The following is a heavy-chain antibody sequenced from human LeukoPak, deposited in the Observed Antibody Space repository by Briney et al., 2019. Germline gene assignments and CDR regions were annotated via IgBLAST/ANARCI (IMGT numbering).Heavy chain of an antibody. V-gene: IGHV4-34*01. D-gene: IGHD6-19*01. CDR1: GGSFSGYY. Sequence: SETLSLTCAVYGGSFSGYYWSWIRQPPGKGLEWIGEIDRSGSTNNNPSLKSRVTISVDTSKNQFSLKLSSVTAADTAVYYCARSGAQQWLVRYWGQGTLVTVSS. CDR2: IDRSGST. J-gene: IGHJ4*02. CDR3: ARSGAQQWLVRY.